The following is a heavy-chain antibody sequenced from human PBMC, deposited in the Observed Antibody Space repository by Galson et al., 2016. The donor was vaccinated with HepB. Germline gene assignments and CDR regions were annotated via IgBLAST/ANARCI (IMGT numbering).Heavy chain of an antibody. CDR1: GFRFSNYA. V-gene: IGHV3-23*01. CDR3: AKLSESNGYDVIDF. Sequence: SLRLSCAASGFRFSNYAMSWVRQAPGKGLEWVSVFSGSGGSGGTTHYADSAEGRFTISRDDSKNTLHLQMNSLRAEDTAVYYCAKLSESNGYDVIDFWGQGAMVTVSP. J-gene: IGHJ3*01. CDR2: FSGSGGSGGTT. D-gene: IGHD1-26*01.